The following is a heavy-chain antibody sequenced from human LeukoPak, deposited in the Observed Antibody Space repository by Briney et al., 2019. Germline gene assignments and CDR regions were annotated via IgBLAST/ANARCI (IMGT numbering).Heavy chain of an antibody. V-gene: IGHV3-30-3*01. CDR1: GFSFSSYA. CDR3: ARELFGVWSSGIFFDY. Sequence: GGSLRLSCAASGFSFSSYAMHWVRQDPGKGLEWVAVISYDGSNKYYADSVKGRFTISRDNSKNTLYLQMNSLRAEDTAVYYCARELFGVWSSGIFFDYWGQGTLVTVSS. D-gene: IGHD1-26*01. CDR2: ISYDGSNK. J-gene: IGHJ4*02.